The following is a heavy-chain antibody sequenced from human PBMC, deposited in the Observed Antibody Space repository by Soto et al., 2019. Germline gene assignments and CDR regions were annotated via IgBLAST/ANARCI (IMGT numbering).Heavy chain of an antibody. J-gene: IGHJ6*02. CDR2: ISYDGSNK. Sequence: QVQLVESGGGVVQPGRSLRLSCAASGFTFSSYAMHWVCQAPGKGLEWVAVISYDGSNKYYADSVKGRFTISRDNSKNXLYLQMNSLRAEDTAVYYCARDQLLVTMVLGGMDVWGQGTTVTVSS. V-gene: IGHV3-30-3*01. CDR3: ARDQLLVTMVLGGMDV. CDR1: GFTFSSYA. D-gene: IGHD3-10*01.